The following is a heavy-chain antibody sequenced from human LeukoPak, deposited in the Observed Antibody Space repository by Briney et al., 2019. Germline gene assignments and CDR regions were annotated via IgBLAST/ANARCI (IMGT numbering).Heavy chain of an antibody. CDR2: ISGSGGST. CDR3: AKGRSSGWSVIGGFDP. J-gene: IGHJ5*02. Sequence: PGGSLRLSCAASGFTFSSYAMSWVRQAPGKGLEWVSAISGSGGSTYYADSVKGRFTISRDNSKNTLYLQMNSLRAEDTAVYYCAKGRSSGWSVIGGFDPWGQGTLVTVSS. V-gene: IGHV3-23*01. D-gene: IGHD6-19*01. CDR1: GFTFSSYA.